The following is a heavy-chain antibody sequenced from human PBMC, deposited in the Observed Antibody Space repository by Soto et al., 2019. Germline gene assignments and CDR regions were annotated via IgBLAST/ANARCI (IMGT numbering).Heavy chain of an antibody. V-gene: IGHV3-21*01. CDR2: LSSSSGHI. D-gene: IGHD1-26*01. Sequence: GGSLRLSCAASGFTFSSYSMNWVRQAPGKGLEWVSSLSSSSGHIYYADSVKGRFTISRDNAKNSLYLQMNSLRAEDTAVYYCVRHWLATREFDYWGQGTLVNVSS. J-gene: IGHJ4*02. CDR3: VRHWLATREFDY. CDR1: GFTFSSYS.